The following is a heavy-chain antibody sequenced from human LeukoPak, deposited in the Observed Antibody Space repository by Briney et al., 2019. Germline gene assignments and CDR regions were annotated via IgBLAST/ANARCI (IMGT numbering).Heavy chain of an antibody. CDR3: ARMGYYYYGMDV. J-gene: IGHJ6*02. Sequence: SETLSLTCTVSGGSISGYYWSWIRQPPGKGLEWIGYIFYSGSTNYNPSLKSRVTISVDTSKNQFSLKLSSVTAADTAVYYCARMGYYYYGMDVWGQGTTVTVSS. V-gene: IGHV4-59*01. CDR2: IFYSGST. CDR1: GGSISGYY. D-gene: IGHD3-16*01.